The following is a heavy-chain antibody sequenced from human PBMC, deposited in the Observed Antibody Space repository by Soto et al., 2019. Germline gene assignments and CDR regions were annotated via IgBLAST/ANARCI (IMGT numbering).Heavy chain of an antibody. Sequence: GGSLRLSCVASGFNLSHPWMTWVRQAAGKGLERVGRIKSKTDGGTADYAAPVKGRATISRDDSKNTVYLQMNSLKTEDTAVYYCTTGIYYDILTGYHNVAYWGQGALVTVSS. CDR3: TTGIYYDILTGYHNVAY. CDR2: IKSKTDGGTA. CDR1: GFNLSHPW. D-gene: IGHD3-9*01. J-gene: IGHJ4*02. V-gene: IGHV3-15*01.